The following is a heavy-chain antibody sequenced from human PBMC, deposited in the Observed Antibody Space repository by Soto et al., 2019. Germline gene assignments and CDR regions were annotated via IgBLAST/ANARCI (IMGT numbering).Heavy chain of an antibody. CDR2: VYYTGST. D-gene: IGHD3-3*01. J-gene: IGHJ4*02. V-gene: IGHV4-61*01. CDR1: DGSVSNSSHY. Sequence: SETLSLTCTVSDGSVSNSSHYWTWIRQPPGKGLEWIGYVYYTGSTNYNPSLHSRVTISVDTSKNQFSLTLSSVTAADTAVYYCARGDGFWSGYSYLNYWGQGTPVTVSS. CDR3: ARGDGFWSGYSYLNY.